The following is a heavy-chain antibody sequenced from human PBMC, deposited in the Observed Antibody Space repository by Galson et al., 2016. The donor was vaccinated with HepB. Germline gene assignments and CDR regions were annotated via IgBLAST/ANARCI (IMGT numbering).Heavy chain of an antibody. J-gene: IGHJ5*02. V-gene: IGHV4-34*08. CDR2: VYPGGSP. CDR1: GFTFNFYL. CDR3: AGQPEYCSNNNWFDP. Sequence: LRLSCAASGFTFNFYLMSWVRQSPGKGLEWIGEVYPGGSPNYSPSLKSRVTISVATSKSQFSLKLRSVTAADTAVYYCAGQPEYCSNNNWFDPWGQGTLVTVSS. D-gene: IGHD2-2*01.